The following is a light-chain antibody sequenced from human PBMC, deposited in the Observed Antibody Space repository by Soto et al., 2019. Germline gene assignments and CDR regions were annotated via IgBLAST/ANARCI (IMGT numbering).Light chain of an antibody. CDR3: QQGSHWYT. Sequence: EIVMTQSPATLSVSPGERATLSCRASQTVGRYLAWYQEKPGQAPRLLIYDTSDRATGIPDRFSGSGSGTDFTLTISSVEPEDFAVYYCQQGSHWYTFGQGTKLEIK. CDR1: QTVGRY. CDR2: DTS. J-gene: IGKJ2*01. V-gene: IGKV3-11*01.